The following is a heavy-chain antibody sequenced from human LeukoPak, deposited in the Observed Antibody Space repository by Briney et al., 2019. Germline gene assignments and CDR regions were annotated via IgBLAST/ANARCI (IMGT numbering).Heavy chain of an antibody. CDR3: ASTTLGYCSGGSFYPVVFAY. D-gene: IGHD2-15*01. J-gene: IGHJ4*02. Sequence: GESLKISCKGSGYSFTSYWIGWVRQMPGKGLEWMGIIYPGDSDTRYSPSFQGQVTISADKSISTAYLQWSSLKASDTAMYYCASTTLGYCSGGSFYPVVFAYWGQGTLVTVSS. V-gene: IGHV5-51*01. CDR2: IYPGDSDT. CDR1: GYSFTSYW.